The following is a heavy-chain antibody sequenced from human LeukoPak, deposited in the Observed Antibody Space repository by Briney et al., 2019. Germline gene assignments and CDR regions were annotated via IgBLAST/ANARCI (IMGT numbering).Heavy chain of an antibody. CDR2: INPNSGGT. J-gene: IGHJ3*02. CDR1: GYTFTGYY. D-gene: IGHD2-21*01. Sequence: ASVKVSCKASGYTFTGYYMHWVRQAPGQGLEWMGWINPNSGGTNYAQKFQGRVTMTRDTSISTAYMELSRLRSDDTAVYYCAVWWWKHHSWSDAFDIWGQGTMVTVSS. CDR3: AVWWWKHHSWSDAFDI. V-gene: IGHV1-2*02.